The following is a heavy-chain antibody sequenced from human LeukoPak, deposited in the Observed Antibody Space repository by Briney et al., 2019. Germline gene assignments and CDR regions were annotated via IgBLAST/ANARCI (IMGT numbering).Heavy chain of an antibody. D-gene: IGHD3-22*01. CDR1: GYTFTSYY. J-gene: IGHJ4*02. CDR2: INPSGGST. Sequence: ASVKVSCKASGYTFTSYYMHWVRQAPGQGLEWMGIINPSGGSTSYAQKFQGRVTMTRDMSTSTVYMELSSLRSEDTAVYYCARARGDYDSSGYFNYWGQGTLVTVSS. CDR3: ARARGDYDSSGYFNY. V-gene: IGHV1-46*01.